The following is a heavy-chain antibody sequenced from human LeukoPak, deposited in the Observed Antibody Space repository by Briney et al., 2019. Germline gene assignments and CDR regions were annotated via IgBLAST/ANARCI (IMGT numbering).Heavy chain of an antibody. Sequence: GGSLRLSCAASGFTVTSNYMNWVRRAPGKGLEWVSIIYRGGTTYYADSVKGRFTIYRDNSKNTLYPQKNSLRAEDTAVYYCARVLWNGDYPRFDYWGQGTLVTVSS. D-gene: IGHD4-17*01. CDR3: ARVLWNGDYPRFDY. CDR2: IYRGGTT. J-gene: IGHJ4*02. CDR1: GFTVTSNY. V-gene: IGHV3-53*01.